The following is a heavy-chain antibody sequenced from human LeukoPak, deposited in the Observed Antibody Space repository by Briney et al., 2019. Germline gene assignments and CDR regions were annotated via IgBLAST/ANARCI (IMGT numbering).Heavy chain of an antibody. CDR1: GYSFSSYW. D-gene: IGHD3-22*01. V-gene: IGHV5-51*01. CDR2: IYPGDSDT. Sequence: GESLKISCMASGYSFSSYWIGWVRQMPGKGLEWMGIIYPGDSDTRYSPSFQGQVTISADKSISTAYLQWNSLKASGTAMYYCARRGHYYDSSGYLRPDAFDIWGQGTMVTVSP. J-gene: IGHJ3*02. CDR3: ARRGHYYDSSGYLRPDAFDI.